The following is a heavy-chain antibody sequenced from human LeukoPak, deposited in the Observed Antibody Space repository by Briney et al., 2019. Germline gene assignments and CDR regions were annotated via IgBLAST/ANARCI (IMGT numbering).Heavy chain of an antibody. CDR3: ARVNFGYEGGFYYYYGMDV. V-gene: IGHV1-2*02. CDR2: INPNSGGT. J-gene: IGHJ6*02. Sequence: ASVKVSCKASGYTFTGYYIHWVRHAPGQGLEWMGWINPNSGGTNYAQKFQGRVTMTRDTSISTAYMELSRLRSDDTAVYYCARVNFGYEGGFYYYYGMDVWGQGTTVTVS. CDR1: GYTFTGYY. D-gene: IGHD2-2*01.